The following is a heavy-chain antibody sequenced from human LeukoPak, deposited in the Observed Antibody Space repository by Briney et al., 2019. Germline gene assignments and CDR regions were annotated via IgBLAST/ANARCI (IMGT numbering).Heavy chain of an antibody. V-gene: IGHV1-2*02. CDR3: ARRSRNGLDAFDI. J-gene: IGHJ3*02. CDR1: AYTFTVYY. Sequence: PSVKVSCKASAYTFTVYYLHWVRHAHGQGLQWTGWIYPNKGDTEYAQKLQGRVTMTRDRSISTAYMELGRLTSDATAVYYCARRSRNGLDAFDIWGQGTMVTVSS. CDR2: IYPNKGDT. D-gene: IGHD1-14*01.